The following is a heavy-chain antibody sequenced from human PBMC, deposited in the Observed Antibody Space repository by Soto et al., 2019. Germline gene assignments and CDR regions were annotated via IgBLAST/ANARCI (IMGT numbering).Heavy chain of an antibody. CDR2: ISYDGSNK. J-gene: IGHJ6*02. Sequence: SVGSLRLSCAASGFTFSSYAMHWVRQAPGKGLEWVAVISYDGSNKYYADSVKGRFTISRDNSKNTLYLQMNSLRPEDTAVYYCARVRAGAANGYYGMDVWGQGTTVTVSS. D-gene: IGHD1-26*01. CDR3: ARVRAGAANGYYGMDV. V-gene: IGHV3-30-3*01. CDR1: GFTFSSYA.